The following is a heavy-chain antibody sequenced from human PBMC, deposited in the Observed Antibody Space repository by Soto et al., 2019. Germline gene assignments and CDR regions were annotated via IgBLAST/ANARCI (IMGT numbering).Heavy chain of an antibody. CDR3: ARDCEPYDFSSGYFN. J-gene: IGHJ4*02. CDR1: GYTFTNYG. CDR2: ISAYNGNT. D-gene: IGHD3-3*01. Sequence: ASVKVSCKASGYTFTNYGISWVRQAPGQGLEWMGWISAYNGNTNYAQKLQGRVTMTTDTSTNTAYMELRSLTSDDTAVYYCARDCEPYDFSSGYFNWGQGTVVTVSS. V-gene: IGHV1-18*01.